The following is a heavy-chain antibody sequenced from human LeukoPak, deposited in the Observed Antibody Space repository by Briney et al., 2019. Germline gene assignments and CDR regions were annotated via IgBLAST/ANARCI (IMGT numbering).Heavy chain of an antibody. CDR2: INQGGNQD. Sequence: GGSLRLSCAASGLAFSAYWMSWVRQAPGMGLEWVANINQGGNQDAYVASVRGRFTVSRDNAKNSLYLQMNSLRAEDTAVYYCAREGSRGLEHAAVWFDPWGQGTLVTVSS. J-gene: IGHJ5*02. V-gene: IGHV3-7*01. D-gene: IGHD1/OR15-1a*01. CDR3: AREGSRGLEHAAVWFDP. CDR1: GLAFSAYW.